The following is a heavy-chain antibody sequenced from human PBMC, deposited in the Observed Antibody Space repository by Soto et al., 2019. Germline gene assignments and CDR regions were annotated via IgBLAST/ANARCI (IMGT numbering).Heavy chain of an antibody. Sequence: QITLKESGPTLVKPTQTLTLTCTFSGFSLSTTEEGVGWIRQPTGKAPEWLALIYWDDDKRYSPSLKTRLTITKDTSKNQVVLTVTNVDPVDTATYYCAHGSCFGADCYPNPYFDFWGQGILVTVSS. CDR1: GFSLSTTEEG. CDR2: IYWDDDK. D-gene: IGHD2-21*02. CDR3: AHGSCFGADCYPNPYFDF. V-gene: IGHV2-5*02. J-gene: IGHJ4*02.